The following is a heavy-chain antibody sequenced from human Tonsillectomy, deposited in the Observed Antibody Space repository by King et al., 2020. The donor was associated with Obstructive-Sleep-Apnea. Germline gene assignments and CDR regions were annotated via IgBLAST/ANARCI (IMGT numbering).Heavy chain of an antibody. Sequence: VQLVESGGGLVQPGGSLRLSCAASGFTFSSYWMSWVRQAPGKGLEWVANIKQDGSEKYYVDSVKGRFTISRDNAKNSLYLQMNSLRAEDTAVYYCARDEGYGDYESLFDYWGQGTLVTVSS. CDR3: ARDEGYGDYESLFDY. CDR1: GFTFSSYW. V-gene: IGHV3-7*03. CDR2: IKQDGSEK. D-gene: IGHD4-17*01. J-gene: IGHJ4*02.